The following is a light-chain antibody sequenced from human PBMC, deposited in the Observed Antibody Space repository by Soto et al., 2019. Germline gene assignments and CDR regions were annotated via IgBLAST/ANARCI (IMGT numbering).Light chain of an antibody. J-gene: IGKJ1*01. CDR2: DAS. CDR1: QSISSH. Sequence: EIVMTQSPATLSVSPGETATLSCRASQSISSHLAWYQQKPGQAPRLLIHDASARATGIPARFSASGFGTDITLTISSLQSEDFSVYYCQQYHYWWTFGQGTKVEIK. V-gene: IGKV3-15*01. CDR3: QQYHYWWT.